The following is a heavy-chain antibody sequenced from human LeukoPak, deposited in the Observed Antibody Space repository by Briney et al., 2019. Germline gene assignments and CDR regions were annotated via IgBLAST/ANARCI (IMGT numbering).Heavy chain of an antibody. CDR1: GFTFGTYA. V-gene: IGHV3-30*04. Sequence: GGSLRLSCAASGFTFGTYAMHWVRQAPGKGLEWVAVILSDGSIQNSADSVRGRFIISRNNSKNALFLQMNRLRTEDTAVYYCARGAILGGYNLIDDWGQGTLVTVSS. CDR2: ILSDGSIQ. D-gene: IGHD1-26*01. CDR3: ARGAILGGYNLIDD. J-gene: IGHJ4*02.